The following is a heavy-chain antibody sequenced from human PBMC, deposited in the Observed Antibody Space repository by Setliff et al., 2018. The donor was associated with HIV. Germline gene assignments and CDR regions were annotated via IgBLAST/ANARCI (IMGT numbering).Heavy chain of an antibody. Sequence: GGSLRLSCAASGFTFSSYSMTWVRQAPGKGLEWVSSISSSSSYIYYADSVKGRFTISRDNAKNSLYLQMNSLRAGDTAVYYCARYRAAAVTWYFDLWGRGTLVTVSS. CDR2: ISSSSSYI. J-gene: IGHJ2*01. V-gene: IGHV3-21*01. D-gene: IGHD6-13*01. CDR3: ARYRAAAVTWYFDL. CDR1: GFTFSSYS.